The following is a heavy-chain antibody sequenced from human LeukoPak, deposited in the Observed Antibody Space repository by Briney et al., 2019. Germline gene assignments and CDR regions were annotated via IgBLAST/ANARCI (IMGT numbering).Heavy chain of an antibody. CDR1: GGSFSGYY. J-gene: IGHJ3*02. CDR3: ARDQYTSYYHDAFDI. CDR2: IYYSGST. V-gene: IGHV4-34*01. Sequence: SETLSLTCAVYGGSFSGYYWGWIRQPPRKGLEWIGSIYYSGSTYYNPSLKSRVTISVDTSKNQFSLKLSSVTAADTAVHYCARDQYTSYYHDAFDIWGQGTMVTVSS. D-gene: IGHD3-22*01.